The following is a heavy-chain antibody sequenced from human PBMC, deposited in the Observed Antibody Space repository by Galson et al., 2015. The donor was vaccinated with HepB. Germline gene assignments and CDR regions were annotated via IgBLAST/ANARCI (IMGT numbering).Heavy chain of an antibody. Sequence: SLRLSCAASGFTFSSYAMSWVRQAPGKGLEWVSAISGSGGSTYYADSVKVRFTISRDNSKNTLYLQMNSLRAEDTAVYYCAKDAVLYLVNVPYYMDVWGKGTTVTVSS. CDR1: GFTFSSYA. CDR3: AKDAVLYLVNVPYYMDV. V-gene: IGHV3-23*01. J-gene: IGHJ6*03. D-gene: IGHD3-3*02. CDR2: ISGSGGST.